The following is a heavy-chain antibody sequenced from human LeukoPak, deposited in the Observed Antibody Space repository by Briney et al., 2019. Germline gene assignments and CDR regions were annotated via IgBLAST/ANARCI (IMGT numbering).Heavy chain of an antibody. CDR3: ARAKNSDYYYVDY. J-gene: IGHJ4*02. V-gene: IGHV3-48*02. D-gene: IGHD2-21*02. Sequence: GGSLRLSCAASGFTFSNYNMNWVRQAPGKGLEWVSYISSGRSAIYYADSVKGRFTISRDNAKNSLYLQMNSLRDEDTAVYYCARAKNSDYYYVDYWGQGTLVTVSP. CDR1: GFTFSNYN. CDR2: ISSGRSAI.